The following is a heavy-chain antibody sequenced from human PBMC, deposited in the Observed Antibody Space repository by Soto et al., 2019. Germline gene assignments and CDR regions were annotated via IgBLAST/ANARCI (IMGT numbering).Heavy chain of an antibody. D-gene: IGHD3-3*02. CDR1: GGSINSGGYS. CDR2: IYHTGTT. V-gene: IGHV4-30-2*01. Sequence: SETLSLTCXVSGGSINSGGYSWTWIRQPPGKGLEWIGFIYHTGTTYYNPSLKSRVTISVDRSKNQFSLKLSSVTAADTAVYYCARGPPFSPWGQGTLVTVSS. CDR3: ARGPPFSP. J-gene: IGHJ5*02.